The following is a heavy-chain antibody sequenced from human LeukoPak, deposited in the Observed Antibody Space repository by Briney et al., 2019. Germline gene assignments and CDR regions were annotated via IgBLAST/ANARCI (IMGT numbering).Heavy chain of an antibody. CDR2: FNPEDGKT. J-gene: IGHJ4*02. V-gene: IGHV1-24*01. CDR3: ATDPVLGYYGSGERFDY. Sequence: ASVNVSCKVSGYTLTELSMHWVRQAPGKGLEWMGNFNPEDGKTIYARSFQGRVTMTEDTSTDTAYMELSSLRSEDTAVYYCATDPVLGYYGSGERFDYWGQGTLVTVSS. CDR1: GYTLTELS. D-gene: IGHD3-10*01.